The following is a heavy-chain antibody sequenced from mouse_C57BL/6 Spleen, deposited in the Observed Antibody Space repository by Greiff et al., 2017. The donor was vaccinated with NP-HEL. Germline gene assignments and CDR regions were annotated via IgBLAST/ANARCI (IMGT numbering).Heavy chain of an antibody. CDR1: GYTFTSYW. V-gene: IGHV1-53*01. Sequence: QVQLKQPGTELVKPGASVKLSCKASGYTFTSYWMHWVKQRPGQGLEWIGNINPSNGGTNYNEKFTSKATLPVDKSSSTAYMQLRSLTSDDSSVYYCASTVVAPYWYFDVWGTGTTVTVSS. D-gene: IGHD1-1*01. J-gene: IGHJ1*03. CDR3: ASTVVAPYWYFDV. CDR2: INPSNGGT.